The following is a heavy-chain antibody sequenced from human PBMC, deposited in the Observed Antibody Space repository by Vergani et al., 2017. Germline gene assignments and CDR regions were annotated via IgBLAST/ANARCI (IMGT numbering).Heavy chain of an antibody. CDR3: ARVNTETNGHLYYYYYMDV. Sequence: QVQLQQGGGGLLKPSETLSLICVVNGGSFTSYHWTGIRQSPGEGLEWVGDIDHTGRPDYNQSLKSRLTMSVDKSRNQFSLTLNSVTATYTAIYFCARVNTETNGHLYYYYYMDVWGQGTAVTVS. D-gene: IGHD4-11*01. CDR2: IDHTGRP. J-gene: IGHJ6*03. V-gene: IGHV4-34*01. CDR1: GGSFTSYH.